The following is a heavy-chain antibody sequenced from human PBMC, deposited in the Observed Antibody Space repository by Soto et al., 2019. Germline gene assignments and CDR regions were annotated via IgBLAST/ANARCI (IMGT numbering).Heavy chain of an antibody. CDR3: ARALDSSAAPFDF. V-gene: IGHV4-59*01. CDR2: IYYSGST. D-gene: IGHD2-2*01. J-gene: IGHJ4*02. CDR1: GGSISSYY. Sequence: PSETLSLTCTVSGGSISSYYWSWIRQPPGKGLEWIGYIYYSGSTNYNPSLKSRVTISVDTSKNQFSLKLSSVTAADTAVYYCARALDSSAAPFDFWGQGTLVTVSS.